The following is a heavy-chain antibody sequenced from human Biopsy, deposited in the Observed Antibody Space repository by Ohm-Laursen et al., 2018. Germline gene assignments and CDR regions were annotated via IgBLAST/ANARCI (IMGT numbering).Heavy chain of an antibody. V-gene: IGHV4-4*07. J-gene: IGHJ5*02. CDR2: IYSSGST. Sequence: GTLSLTCTVSGGSISNYYWSWIRQPAGKGLEWIGRIYSSGSTNYNPSLKSRVTMSVDTSKNQFSLILSSMTAADTAVYYCAREPRIAAVAYFDPWGQGALVIVSP. CDR3: AREPRIAAVAYFDP. D-gene: IGHD6-13*01. CDR1: GGSISNYY.